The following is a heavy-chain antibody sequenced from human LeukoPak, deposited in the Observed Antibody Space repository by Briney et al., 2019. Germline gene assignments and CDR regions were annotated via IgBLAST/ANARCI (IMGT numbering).Heavy chain of an antibody. Sequence: ASVEVFCKASGYTFTGYYMHWVRQAPGQGLEWMGRINPNSGGTNYAQKFQGRVTMTRDTSISTAYMELSRLRSDDTAVYYCALSRHYDSSGYYGAFDIWGQGTMVSVS. CDR1: GYTFTGYY. CDR3: ALSRHYDSSGYYGAFDI. J-gene: IGHJ3*02. V-gene: IGHV1-2*06. CDR2: INPNSGGT. D-gene: IGHD3-22*01.